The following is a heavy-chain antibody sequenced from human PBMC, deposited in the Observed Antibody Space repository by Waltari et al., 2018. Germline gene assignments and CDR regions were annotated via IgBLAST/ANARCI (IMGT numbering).Heavy chain of an antibody. Sequence: EVQLLESGGGLVQPGGSLRLSCAASGFTFSSYAMSWVRQAPGKGLEWVSAISGSGGSTYYADSVKARFTISRDNSKITLYLQMNSLRAEDTAVYYCGYMVRGVIDYWGQGTLVTVSS. CDR3: GYMVRGVIDY. D-gene: IGHD3-10*01. J-gene: IGHJ4*02. V-gene: IGHV3-23*01. CDR1: GFTFSSYA. CDR2: ISGSGGST.